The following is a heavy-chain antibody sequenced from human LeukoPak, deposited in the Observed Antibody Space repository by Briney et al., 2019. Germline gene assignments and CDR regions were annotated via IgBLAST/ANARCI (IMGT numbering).Heavy chain of an antibody. Sequence: GGSLRLSCAASGFTSSSYSMNWVRQAPGKGLEWVSYISSSSSTIYYADSVKGRFTISRDNAKNSLYLQMNSLRDEDTAVYYCARDLARFGELSYPDYWGQGTLVTVSS. CDR3: ARDLARFGELSYPDY. J-gene: IGHJ4*02. V-gene: IGHV3-48*02. D-gene: IGHD3-10*01. CDR1: GFTSSSYS. CDR2: ISSSSSTI.